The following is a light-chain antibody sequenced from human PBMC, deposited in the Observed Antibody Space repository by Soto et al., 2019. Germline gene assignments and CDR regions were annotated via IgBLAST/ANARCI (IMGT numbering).Light chain of an antibody. CDR3: QQYGSSPRT. J-gene: IGKJ1*01. CDR1: QSVSSSF. Sequence: EIVLTQSPGTLSLSPGERATLSCRASQSVSSSFLAWHQQKPGQAPRLIIYGASSRATGIPDRFSGSWSGTDFTLTISSLEPEDFAVYYCQQYGSSPRTFGQGTKVEIK. CDR2: GAS. V-gene: IGKV3-20*01.